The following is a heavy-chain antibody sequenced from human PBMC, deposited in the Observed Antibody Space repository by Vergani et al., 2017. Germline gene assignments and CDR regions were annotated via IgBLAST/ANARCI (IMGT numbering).Heavy chain of an antibody. D-gene: IGHD1-26*01. J-gene: IGHJ5*02. CDR3: ARIRQVGATPGDWFDP. V-gene: IGHV2-70*01. CDR1: GFSLSTSGMC. CDR2: IDWDDDK. Sequence: QVTLRESGPALVKPTQTLTLTCTFSGFSLSTSGMCVSWIRQPPGKALEWLALIDWDDDKYYSTSLKTRLTISKDTSKNQVVLTMTNMHPVDTATYYCARIRQVGATPGDWFDPWGQGTLVTVSS.